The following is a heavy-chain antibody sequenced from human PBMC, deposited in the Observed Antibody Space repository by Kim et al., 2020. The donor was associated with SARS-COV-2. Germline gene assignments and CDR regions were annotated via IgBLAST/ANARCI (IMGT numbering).Heavy chain of an antibody. CDR2: ISGSGGST. J-gene: IGHJ6*02. V-gene: IGHV3-23*01. D-gene: IGHD3-10*01. Sequence: GGSLRLSCAASGFTFSSYAMSWVRQAPGKGLAWVSAISGSGGSTYYADSVKGRFTISRDNSKNTLYLQMNSLRAEDTAVYYCAKPFANYYGSGSYYIGYYYYGMDVWGQGTTVTVSS. CDR3: AKPFANYYGSGSYYIGYYYYGMDV. CDR1: GFTFSSYA.